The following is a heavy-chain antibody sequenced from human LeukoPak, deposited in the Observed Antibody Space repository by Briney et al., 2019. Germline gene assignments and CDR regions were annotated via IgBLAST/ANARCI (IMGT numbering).Heavy chain of an antibody. CDR2: IGTAGDT. D-gene: IGHD2-15*01. CDR3: ARGSGGSSETIRPRPIYGMDV. CDR1: GFTFSSYD. V-gene: IGHV3-13*01. Sequence: GGSLRLSCAASGFTFSSYDMHWVRQATGKGLEWVSAIGTAGDTYYPGSVKGRFTISRENAKNSLYLQMNSLRAGDTAVYYCARGSGGSSETIRPRPIYGMDVWGQGTTVTVSS. J-gene: IGHJ6*02.